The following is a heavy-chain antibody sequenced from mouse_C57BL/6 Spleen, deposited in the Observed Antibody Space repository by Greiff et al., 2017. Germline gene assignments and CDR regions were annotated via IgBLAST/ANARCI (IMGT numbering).Heavy chain of an antibody. V-gene: IGHV1-66*01. D-gene: IGHD1-1*01. CDR3: ARNYGSSLYAMDY. CDR1: GYSFPSYY. J-gene: IGHJ4*01. Sequence: QVHLKQSGAELVKPGASVKISCKASGYSFPSYYIHWVKQRPGQGLEWIGRIYPGIGDTKYKEKFKGKATLTADTSSSTAYMQLSSLTSEDSAVYYCARNYGSSLYAMDYWGQGTSVTVSS. CDR2: IYPGIGDT.